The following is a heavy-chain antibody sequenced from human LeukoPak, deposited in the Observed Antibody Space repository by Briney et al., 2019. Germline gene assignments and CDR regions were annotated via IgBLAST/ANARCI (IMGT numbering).Heavy chain of an antibody. J-gene: IGHJ4*02. CDR1: GFTFSSYA. CDR2: ISGSGGST. Sequence: GGSLRLSCAASGFTFSSYAMSWVRRAPGKGLEWVSGISGSGGSTYYADSVKGRFTISRDNSKNTLYLQMNSLRAEDTAVYYCAKDRDGYKISPFDYWGQGTLVTVSS. D-gene: IGHD5-24*01. CDR3: AKDRDGYKISPFDY. V-gene: IGHV3-23*01.